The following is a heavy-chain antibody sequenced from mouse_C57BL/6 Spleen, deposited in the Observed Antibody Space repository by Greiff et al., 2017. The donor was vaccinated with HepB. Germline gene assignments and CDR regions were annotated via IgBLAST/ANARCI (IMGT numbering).Heavy chain of an antibody. CDR2: IYPGSGST. CDR1: GYTFTSYW. CDR3: ARWRGITPYAMDY. Sequence: VQLQQPGAELVKPGASVKMSCKASGYTFTSYWITWVKQRPGQGLEWIGDIYPGSGSTNYNEKFKSKATLTVDTSSSTAYMQLSSLTSEDSAVYYCARWRGITPYAMDYWGQGTSVTVSS. D-gene: IGHD1-2*01. J-gene: IGHJ4*01. V-gene: IGHV1-55*01.